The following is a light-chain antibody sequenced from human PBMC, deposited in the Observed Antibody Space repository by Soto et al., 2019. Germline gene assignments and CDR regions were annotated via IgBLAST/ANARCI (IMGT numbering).Light chain of an antibody. CDR3: SSYAGSNTFV. Sequence: ALTQPPSASGSPGQSVTISCSGTSSDVGGYDSVSWYQHHPGKVPKLIIFDVDKWPSGVPDRFSGFKSGNTASLTVSGLRAEDEADYYCSSYAGSNTFVFGTGTKVTVL. J-gene: IGLJ1*01. V-gene: IGLV2-8*01. CDR1: SSDVGGYDS. CDR2: DVD.